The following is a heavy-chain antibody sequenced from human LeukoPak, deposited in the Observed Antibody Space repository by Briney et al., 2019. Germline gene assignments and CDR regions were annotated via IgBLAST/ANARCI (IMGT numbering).Heavy chain of an antibody. CDR2: ISYDGSNK. V-gene: IGHV3-30*03. J-gene: IGHJ4*02. CDR3: ARTFGFY. Sequence: GRSLRLSCAASGFTFSSYGMHWVRQAPGKGLEWVAVISYDGSNKYYADSVKGRFTISRDNSKNTLYLQMNSLRAEDTAVYYCARTFGFYWGQGTLVTVSS. CDR1: GFTFSSYG. D-gene: IGHD3-3*01.